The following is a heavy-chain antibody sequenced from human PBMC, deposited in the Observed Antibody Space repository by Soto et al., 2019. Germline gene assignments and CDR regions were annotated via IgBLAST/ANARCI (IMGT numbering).Heavy chain of an antibody. CDR1: GYTFTSYA. V-gene: IGHV1-3*01. CDR2: INAGNGNT. J-gene: IGHJ5*02. D-gene: IGHD3-22*01. CDR3: ARDYYDSSGYLPALFDP. Sequence: SVKVSCKASGYTFTSYAMHWVRQAPVQRLEWMGWINAGNGNTKYSQKFQGRVTITRDTSASTAYMELSSLRSEDTAVYYCARDYYDSSGYLPALFDPWGQGTLVTVSS.